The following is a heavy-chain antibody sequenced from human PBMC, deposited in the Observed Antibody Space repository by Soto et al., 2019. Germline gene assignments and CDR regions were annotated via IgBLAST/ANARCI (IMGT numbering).Heavy chain of an antibody. J-gene: IGHJ5*02. Sequence: RLLESVGGLIQPGGSLRLSCSASGFTFRSYAMSWVRQAPGKGLEWVSGISGSGGSTYYADAVQGRFTISRDNSKNILYLQMNSLRAEDTAVYYCAKDYEEVVVAAGFDPWGQGTLVTVSS. D-gene: IGHD2-15*01. CDR2: ISGSGGST. CDR3: AKDYEEVVVAAGFDP. CDR1: GFTFRSYA. V-gene: IGHV3-23*01.